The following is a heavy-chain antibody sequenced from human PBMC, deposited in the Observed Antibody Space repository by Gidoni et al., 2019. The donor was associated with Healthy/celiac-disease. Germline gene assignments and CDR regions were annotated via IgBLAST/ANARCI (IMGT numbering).Heavy chain of an antibody. CDR3: ARGYGDYQIAWYFDL. CDR2: INHSGST. D-gene: IGHD4-17*01. CDR1: GGSFSGYY. J-gene: IGHJ2*01. Sequence: QVQLQQWGAGLLKPSETLSLTCAVYGGSFSGYYRSWIRQPPGKGLEWIWEINHSGSTNYNPSLKSRVTISVDTSKNQFSLKLSSVTAADTAVYYCARGYGDYQIAWYFDLWGRGTLVTVSS. V-gene: IGHV4-34*01.